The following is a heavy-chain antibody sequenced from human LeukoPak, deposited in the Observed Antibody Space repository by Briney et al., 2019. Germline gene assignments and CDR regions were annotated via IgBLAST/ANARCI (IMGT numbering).Heavy chain of an antibody. Sequence: GGSLRLSCAASGFTFDDYAMHWVRQAPGKGLEWVSGISWNSGSIGYADSVKGRFTISRDNAKNTLYLQMSSLRAEDTAVYYCANLGHSGHDDKGSDYWGQGTLVTVSS. J-gene: IGHJ4*02. CDR2: ISWNSGSI. D-gene: IGHD5-12*01. CDR1: GFTFDDYA. CDR3: ANLGHSGHDDKGSDY. V-gene: IGHV3-9*01.